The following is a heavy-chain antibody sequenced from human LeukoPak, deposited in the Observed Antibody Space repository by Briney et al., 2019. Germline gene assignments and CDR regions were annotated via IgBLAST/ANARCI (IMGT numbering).Heavy chain of an antibody. CDR1: GYTFTSYY. J-gene: IGHJ4*02. D-gene: IGHD3-10*01. V-gene: IGHV1-46*01. CDR2: TNPSGGST. CDR3: ARNLQRITMVRGVMAIFDY. Sequence: ASVKVSCKASGYTFTSYYMHWVRQAPGQGLEWMGITNPSGGSTSYAQKFQGRVTMTRDTSTSTVYMELSSLRSEDTAVYYCARNLQRITMVRGVMAIFDYWGQGTLVTVSS.